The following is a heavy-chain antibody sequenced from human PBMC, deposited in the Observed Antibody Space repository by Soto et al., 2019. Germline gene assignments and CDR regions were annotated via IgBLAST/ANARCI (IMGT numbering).Heavy chain of an antibody. Sequence: QVQLVQSGAELKKPGASVKVSCKASEYTFSNYDMNWVRQATGQGPEWIGWVNPNNGDTGYAQKFQGRVTLTTDISTTPAYMELTSLRSEDTAIYYCPKVSRKGSAIDFDYWGQGTLITVSS. J-gene: IGHJ4*02. CDR1: EYTFSNYD. V-gene: IGHV1-8*01. CDR3: PKVSRKGSAIDFDY. CDR2: VNPNNGDT. D-gene: IGHD3-10*01.